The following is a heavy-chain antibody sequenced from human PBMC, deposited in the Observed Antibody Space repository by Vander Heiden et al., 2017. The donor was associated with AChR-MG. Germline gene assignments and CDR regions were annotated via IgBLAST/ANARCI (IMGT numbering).Heavy chain of an antibody. CDR3: ARDPFREVDIVATISNFDY. Sequence: QVQLVQSGAAAKKPGSSVKVSCQASGGSFRSYAIGWVQQATGQGLEWKERIIPILGIANYAQKFQGGVTITADKSTSTAYMELSSLRSEDTAVYYCARDPFREVDIVATISNFDYWGQGTLVTVSS. CDR2: IIPILGIA. J-gene: IGHJ4*02. V-gene: IGHV1-69*04. CDR1: GGSFRSYA. D-gene: IGHD5-12*01.